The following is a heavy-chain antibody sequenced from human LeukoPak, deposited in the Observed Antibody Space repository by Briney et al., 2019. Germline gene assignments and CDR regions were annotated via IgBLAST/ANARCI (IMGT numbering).Heavy chain of an antibody. CDR2: IKQDGSEK. J-gene: IGHJ4*02. Sequence: GGSLRLSCVASGFTFSSRDWMTWVRQAPGKGLEWVANIKQDGSEKNYVDSVKGRFTISRDNAKNSVDLQMNSLRVEDTAVYYCAKGTSVVVVPASFDYWGQGTLVTVSS. V-gene: IGHV3-7*01. CDR3: AKGTSVVVVPASFDY. D-gene: IGHD2-2*01. CDR1: GFTFSSRDW.